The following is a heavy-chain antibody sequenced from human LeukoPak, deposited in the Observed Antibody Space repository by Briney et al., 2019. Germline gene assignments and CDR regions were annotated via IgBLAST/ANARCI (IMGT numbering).Heavy chain of an antibody. V-gene: IGHV4-61*02. CDR1: GGSISSGSYY. J-gene: IGHJ3*02. D-gene: IGHD1-26*01. CDR3: ARHRIVGATGDAFDI. CDR2: IYTSGST. Sequence: SETLSLTCTVSGGSISSGSYYWSWIRQPAGKGLEWIGRIYTSGSTNYNPSLKSRVTISVDTSKNQFSLKLSSVTAADTAVYYCARHRIVGATGDAFDIWGQGTMVTVSS.